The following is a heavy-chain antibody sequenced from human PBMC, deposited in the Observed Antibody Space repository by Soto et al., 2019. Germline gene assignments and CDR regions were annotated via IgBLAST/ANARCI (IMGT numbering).Heavy chain of an antibody. CDR1: GGTFSSYA. CDR3: ARVGYCSGGSCYSLDYYYGMDV. Sequence: QVQLVQSGAEVKKPGSSVKVSCKASGGTFSSYAISWVRQAPGQGLEWMGGIIPIFGTANYAQKFQGRVTITADETTSTAYMELNSLRFEDTAVYYCARVGYCSGGSCYSLDYYYGMDVWGQGTTVTVSS. V-gene: IGHV1-69*12. J-gene: IGHJ6*02. CDR2: IIPIFGTA. D-gene: IGHD2-15*01.